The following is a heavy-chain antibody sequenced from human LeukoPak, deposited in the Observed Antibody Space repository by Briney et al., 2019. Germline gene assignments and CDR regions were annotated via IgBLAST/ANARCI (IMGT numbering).Heavy chain of an antibody. Sequence: SETLSLTCAVSGGSFSGYYWSWIRQPPGKGLEWIGKINHSGSASYKPSLKSRVTISVDTSKNQFSLKLSSVTAADTAVYYCARLIVGATDFDYWGEGTLVTVSS. CDR2: INHSGSA. CDR1: GGSFSGYY. J-gene: IGHJ4*02. D-gene: IGHD1-26*01. CDR3: ARLIVGATDFDY. V-gene: IGHV4-34*01.